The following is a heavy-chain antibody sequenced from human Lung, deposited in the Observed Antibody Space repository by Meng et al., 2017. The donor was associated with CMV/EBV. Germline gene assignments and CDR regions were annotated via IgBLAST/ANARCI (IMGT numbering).Heavy chain of an antibody. V-gene: IGHV1-18*01. CDR1: GYPLTTFG. CDR3: ARVEVGITSGDY. D-gene: IGHD1-26*01. J-gene: IGHJ4*02. CDR2: INAYNGDT. Sequence: VRLVESGAGVKKPGASVGVSCKASGYPLTTFGINWVRQAPGQGLEWMGWINAYNGDTNYAQTLQGRVTMTTDTSTSTAYMELRSLRSDDTAVYYCARVEVGITSGDYWGQGTLVTVSS.